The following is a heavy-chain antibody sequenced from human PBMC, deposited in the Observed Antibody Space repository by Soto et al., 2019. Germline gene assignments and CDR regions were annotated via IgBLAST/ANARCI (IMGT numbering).Heavy chain of an antibody. Sequence: QITLKESGPTLVKPTQPLTLTCTLSGISLSTSGMGMGWIRQPPGQDLECLALIYWNDDKRYSPSLKNRLSITKDTSKNQVVLTMTNMQYVDTATYYCAHSFGFWSGYYPGFDYWGQGALVTVSA. J-gene: IGHJ4*02. CDR1: GISLSTSGMG. CDR3: AHSFGFWSGYYPGFDY. CDR2: IYWNDDK. D-gene: IGHD3-3*01. V-gene: IGHV2-5*01.